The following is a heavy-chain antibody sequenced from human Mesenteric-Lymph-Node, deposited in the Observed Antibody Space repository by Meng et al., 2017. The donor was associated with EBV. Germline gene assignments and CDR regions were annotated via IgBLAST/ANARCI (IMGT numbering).Heavy chain of an antibody. J-gene: IGHJ4*02. CDR3: ARATEYGDYDY. CDR1: GFTFSDYD. Sequence: QVQLVESGGGLVKPGGSLRLSCAASGFTFSDYDMSWICQAPGKGLEWVSYISNSGTTIYNADSVKGRFSISRDNPKNSLYLQMNSLRADDTAVYYCARATEYGDYDYWGQGTLVTVSS. CDR2: ISNSGTTI. V-gene: IGHV3-11*01. D-gene: IGHD4-17*01.